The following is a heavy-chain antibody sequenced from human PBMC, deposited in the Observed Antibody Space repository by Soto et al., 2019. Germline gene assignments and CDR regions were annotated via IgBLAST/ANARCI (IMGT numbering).Heavy chain of an antibody. Sequence: QVQLVESGGGVVQPGRSLRLSCAASGFTFSSYAMHWVRQAPGKGLEWVAVISYDGSNKYYADSVKGRFTISRDNSKNTLYLQMNSRRAEDTAVYYCARDCTYYYDSSGDGGMDVWGQGTTVTVSS. J-gene: IGHJ6*02. V-gene: IGHV3-30-3*01. D-gene: IGHD3-22*01. CDR3: ARDCTYYYDSSGDGGMDV. CDR2: ISYDGSNK. CDR1: GFTFSSYA.